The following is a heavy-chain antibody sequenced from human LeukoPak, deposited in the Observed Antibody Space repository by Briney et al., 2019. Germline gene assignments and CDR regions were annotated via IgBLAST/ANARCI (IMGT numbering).Heavy chain of an antibody. Sequence: GGSLRLSCVASGFTVSSNYMNWVRQAPGKGLEWVSVLYSAGNTFYADSVKGRFTISRDNSKNTLYLRMNSLRPEDTAVYYCARAREYLAIDYWGQGTLVTVSS. D-gene: IGHD2/OR15-2a*01. CDR1: GFTVSSNY. CDR2: LYSAGNT. V-gene: IGHV3-66*02. J-gene: IGHJ4*02. CDR3: ARAREYLAIDY.